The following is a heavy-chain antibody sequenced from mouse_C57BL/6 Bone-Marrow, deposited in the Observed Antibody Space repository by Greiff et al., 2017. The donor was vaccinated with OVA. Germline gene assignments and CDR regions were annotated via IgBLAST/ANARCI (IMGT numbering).Heavy chain of an antibody. J-gene: IGHJ2*01. V-gene: IGHV2-5*01. CDR1: GFSLTSYG. CDR3: AKATVVAPYYFDY. Sequence: VQLQQSGPGLVQPSQSLSITCTVSGFSLTSYGVHWVRQSPGKGLEWLGVIWRGGSTDYNAAFMSRLSITKENSNSQVFFKMNSLQAADAAVVYGAKATVVAPYYFDYWGQGTTLTGSS. CDR2: IWRGGST. D-gene: IGHD1-1*01.